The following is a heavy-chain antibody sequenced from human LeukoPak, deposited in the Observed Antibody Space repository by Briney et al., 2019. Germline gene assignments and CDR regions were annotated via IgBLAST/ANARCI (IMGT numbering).Heavy chain of an antibody. CDR3: ARARAGLRYGMDV. CDR1: GGSLSIGGYY. J-gene: IGHJ6*02. CDR2: IYYSGST. D-gene: IGHD2-21*01. Sequence: PSQTLSLTPTVSGGSLSIGGYYWGWIRQHPGKGLEWIGYIYYSGSTYYNPSLKSRVTLSVDTSKNQFSLKLSSVTAADTAVYYCARARAGLRYGMDVWGQGTTVTVSS. V-gene: IGHV4-31*03.